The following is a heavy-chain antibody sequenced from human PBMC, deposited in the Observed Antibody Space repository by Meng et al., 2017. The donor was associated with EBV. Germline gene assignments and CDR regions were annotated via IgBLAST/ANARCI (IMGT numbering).Heavy chain of an antibody. CDR3: ARPFPSWQSPRLDPFGA. J-gene: IGHJ5*02. D-gene: IGHD6-19*01. V-gene: IGHV4-39*01. Sequence: QLQLRESGPGQVKPSEXLSLTRTVPGDSISSFYYWGWIRQPPGRGLEWIGSVHYTGSTYYSPSLKSRVTVSVDTSKNQFSLRLTSVTAADTAVYYCARPFPSWQSPRLDPFGAWGQGTLVTVSS. CDR1: GDSISSFYY. CDR2: VHYTGST.